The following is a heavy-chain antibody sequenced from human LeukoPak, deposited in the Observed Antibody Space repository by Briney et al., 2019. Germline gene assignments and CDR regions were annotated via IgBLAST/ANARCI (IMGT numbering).Heavy chain of an antibody. V-gene: IGHV3-23*01. D-gene: IGHD3-10*01. CDR1: GFTFSSSE. J-gene: IGHJ4*02. CDR2: ISGSGGST. CDR3: AKGSITMVRGGYFDY. Sequence: GGSLRLSCAASGFTFSSSEMNWVRQAPGKGLEWVSAISGSGGSTYYADSVKGRFTISRDNSKNTLYLQMNSLRAEDTAVYYCAKGSITMVRGGYFDYWGQGTLVTVSS.